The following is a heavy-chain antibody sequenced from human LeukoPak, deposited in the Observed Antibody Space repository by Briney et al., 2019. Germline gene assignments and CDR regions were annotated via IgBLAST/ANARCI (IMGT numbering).Heavy chain of an antibody. Sequence: PGGSLRLSCAASGFTFSSYSMNWVRQAPGKGLEWVSYISSSSSTIYYADSVKGRFTISRDNAKNSLYLQMNSLRAEDTAVYYCAKDLRRPTGDQIDYWGQGTLVTVSS. CDR3: AKDLRRPTGDQIDY. CDR2: ISSSSSTI. D-gene: IGHD7-27*01. J-gene: IGHJ4*02. V-gene: IGHV3-48*01. CDR1: GFTFSSYS.